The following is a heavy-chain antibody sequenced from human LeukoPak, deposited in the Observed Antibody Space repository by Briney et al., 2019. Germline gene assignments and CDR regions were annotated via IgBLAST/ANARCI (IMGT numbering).Heavy chain of an antibody. CDR1: EFTFSNYA. CDR3: ARDRTDYDFWSGYYYPGSADY. D-gene: IGHD3-3*01. V-gene: IGHV3-23*01. J-gene: IGHJ4*02. CDR2: ISGSGGST. Sequence: PGGSLRLSCAASEFTFSNYAMTWVRQAPGKGLEWVSAISGSGGSTYYADSVKGRFTISRDNSKNTLYLQTNSLRAEDTAVYYCARDRTDYDFWSGYYYPGSADYWGQGTLVSVSS.